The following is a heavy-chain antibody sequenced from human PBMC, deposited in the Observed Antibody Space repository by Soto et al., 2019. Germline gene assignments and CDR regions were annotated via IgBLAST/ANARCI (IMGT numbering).Heavy chain of an antibody. CDR1: GFTFSSYW. Sequence: PGGSLRLSCAASGFTFSSYWMSWVRQAPGKGLEWVANIKQDGSEKYYVDSVKGRFTISRDNAKNSLYLQMNSLRAEDTAVYYCARDSGSITSFGVVINYYYMDVWGKGTTVTVSS. D-gene: IGHD3-3*01. J-gene: IGHJ6*03. CDR3: ARDSGSITSFGVVINYYYMDV. V-gene: IGHV3-7*05. CDR2: IKQDGSEK.